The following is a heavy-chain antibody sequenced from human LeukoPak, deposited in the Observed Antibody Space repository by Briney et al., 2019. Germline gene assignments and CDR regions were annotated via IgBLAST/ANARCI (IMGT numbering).Heavy chain of an antibody. CDR1: GGSISSYY. CDR2: IYTSGST. J-gene: IGHJ4*02. CDR3: ARDRTMDPYYYFDY. Sequence: SETLSLTCTVSGGSISSYYWSWIRQPAGKGLAWIGRIYTSGSTNYNPSLKSRVTMSVDTSKNQFSLKLSSVTAADTAVYYCARDRTMDPYYYFDYWGQGTLVTVSS. D-gene: IGHD4/OR15-4a*01. V-gene: IGHV4-4*07.